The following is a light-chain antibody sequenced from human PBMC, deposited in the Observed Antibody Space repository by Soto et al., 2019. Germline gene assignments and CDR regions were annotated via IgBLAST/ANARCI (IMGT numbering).Light chain of an antibody. J-gene: IGKJ4*01. CDR3: QQYSSSPPLT. Sequence: EIVLTQSPGTLSLSPGERATLSCRASRSVGTFLAWYQQKPGQAPRLLIYGASSRATVIPDRFSGSGSGTDFTLTISRLEPEDFAVYYCQQYSSSPPLTFGGGTKVGIK. CDR2: GAS. V-gene: IGKV3-20*01. CDR1: RSVGTF.